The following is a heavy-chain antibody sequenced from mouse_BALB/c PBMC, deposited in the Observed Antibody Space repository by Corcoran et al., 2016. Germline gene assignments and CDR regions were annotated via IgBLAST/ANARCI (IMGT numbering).Heavy chain of an antibody. Sequence: EVQLQEAGPGLVKPSQSLTLTCTVTGYSITSGYYWNWIRQFPGNKLEWMGDISYDGSNNYNPSLKNRISITRDTSKNQFFLKLNSVTTEDTATYYCARESAGTSYFDVWGAATTVTVSS. D-gene: IGHD4-1*01. V-gene: IGHV3-6*02. CDR3: ARESAGTSYFDV. CDR1: GYSITSGYY. CDR2: ISYDGSN. J-gene: IGHJ1*01.